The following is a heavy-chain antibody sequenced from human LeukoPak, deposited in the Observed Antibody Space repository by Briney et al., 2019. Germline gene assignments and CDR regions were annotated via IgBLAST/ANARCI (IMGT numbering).Heavy chain of an antibody. Sequence: SVKVSCKAPGGTFSSYAISWVRQAPGQGLEWMGRIIPIFGIANYAQKFQGRVTITADKSTSTAYMELSSLRSEDTAVYYCARDPRGIAAAGTGWFDPWGQGTLVTVSS. J-gene: IGHJ5*02. CDR2: IIPIFGIA. CDR1: GGTFSSYA. V-gene: IGHV1-69*04. D-gene: IGHD6-13*01. CDR3: ARDPRGIAAAGTGWFDP.